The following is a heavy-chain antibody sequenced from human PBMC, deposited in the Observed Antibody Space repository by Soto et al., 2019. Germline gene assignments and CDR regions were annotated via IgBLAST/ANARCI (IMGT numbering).Heavy chain of an antibody. Sequence: PGGSLRLSCAASGFTFGSYSMNWVRQAPGKGLEWVSSISSTSTYIYYGDSVKGRFTISRDNAKNSLFLQMNSLRADDTAVYYCARVSASLALDVWGQGTMVTVSS. J-gene: IGHJ3*01. CDR2: ISSTSTYI. V-gene: IGHV3-21*01. CDR3: ARVSASLALDV. CDR1: GFTFGSYS. D-gene: IGHD6-6*01.